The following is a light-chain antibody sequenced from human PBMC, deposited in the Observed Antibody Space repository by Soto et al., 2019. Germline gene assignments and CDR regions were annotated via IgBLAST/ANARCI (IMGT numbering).Light chain of an antibody. CDR1: QSISTW. Sequence: DIQMTQSPSTLSASVGDGVTITCRASQSISTWLAWYQQKPGKAPKLLIYKAARVEGGVPSRFSGSGSGTDFNITISSLQPDDFATYYCQQYNSYPLTFGGGTTVEIK. CDR2: KAA. CDR3: QQYNSYPLT. J-gene: IGKJ4*01. V-gene: IGKV1-5*03.